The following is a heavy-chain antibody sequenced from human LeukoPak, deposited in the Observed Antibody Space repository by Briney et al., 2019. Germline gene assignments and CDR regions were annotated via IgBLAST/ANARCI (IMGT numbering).Heavy chain of an antibody. D-gene: IGHD3-22*01. J-gene: IGHJ4*02. CDR2: NYYSGRT. V-gene: IGHV4-59*12. CDR3: YLLRPRTRYYDSSGYYYVGY. Sequence: ASETLSLTCTVSDTSIKSYYWSWLRQPPGKGLEWIGYNYYSGRTNYNPSLKSRVTISVDTSKNQFSLKLSSVTAADTAVYYCYLLRPRTRYYDSSGYYYVGYWGQGTLVTVSS. CDR1: DTSIKSYY.